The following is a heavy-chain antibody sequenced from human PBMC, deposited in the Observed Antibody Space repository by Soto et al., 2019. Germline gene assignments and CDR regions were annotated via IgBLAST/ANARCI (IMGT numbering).Heavy chain of an antibody. CDR1: GFTFSSYA. J-gene: IGHJ6*02. CDR3: AKVAAAGTFQFRYYYGMDV. D-gene: IGHD6-13*01. CDR2: ISVSGGST. Sequence: PGGSRRLSCAASGFTFSSYAMSWVREAQGKGLEWVSAISVSGGSTYYADSVKGRFTISRDNSKNTLYLQMNSLRAEDTAVYYCAKVAAAGTFQFRYYYGMDVWGQGTTGTV. V-gene: IGHV3-23*01.